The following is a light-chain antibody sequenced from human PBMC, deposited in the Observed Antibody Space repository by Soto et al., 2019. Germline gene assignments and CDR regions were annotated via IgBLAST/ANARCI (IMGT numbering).Light chain of an antibody. CDR3: QSYDNSLSGLVL. Sequence: QSVLTQPPSVSGAPGQRVTISCTGSSSNIGAGYDVHWYQQLPGTAPKLLIYGNSNRPSGVPDRFSGSKSGTSASLAITGLQAEDVADYYCQSYDNSLSGLVLFGGGTKLTVL. J-gene: IGLJ2*01. V-gene: IGLV1-40*01. CDR2: GNS. CDR1: SSNIGAGYD.